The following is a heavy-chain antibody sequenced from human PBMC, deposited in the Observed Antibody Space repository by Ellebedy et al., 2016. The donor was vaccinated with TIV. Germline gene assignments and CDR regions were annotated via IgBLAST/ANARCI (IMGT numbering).Heavy chain of an antibody. J-gene: IGHJ4*02. V-gene: IGHV1-2*02. CDR3: ARAVGGAIGGLDY. CDR2: INPNSGGT. CDR1: GYTFTGYY. Sequence: AASVKVSCKTTGYTFTGYYIHWVRQAPGQGLEWVGWINPNSGGTNYAQKFQGRVTMTRETSISTAYMELSRLRSDDTAVYYCARAVGGAIGGLDYWGQGTLVTVSS. D-gene: IGHD1-26*01.